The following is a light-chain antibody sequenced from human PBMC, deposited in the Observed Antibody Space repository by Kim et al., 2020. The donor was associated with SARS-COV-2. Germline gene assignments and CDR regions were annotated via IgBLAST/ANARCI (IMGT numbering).Light chain of an antibody. J-gene: IGKJ1*01. V-gene: IGKV3-20*01. CDR2: GAS. Sequence: EIVLTQSPGPLSLAPGERATLSCRASQSVSSSHLAWYQQKPGQAPRLLIYGASTRATGIPDRFSGSGSGTDFTLTISRLEPEDFAVFYCKKKGSTWTFGQGTKVDIK. CDR1: QSVSSSH. CDR3: KKKGSTWT.